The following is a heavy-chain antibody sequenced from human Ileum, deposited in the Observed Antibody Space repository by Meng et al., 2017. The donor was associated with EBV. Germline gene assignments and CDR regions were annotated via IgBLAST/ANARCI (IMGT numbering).Heavy chain of an antibody. D-gene: IGHD2-21*02. J-gene: IGHJ5*02. CDR1: GYTFTDYG. CDR2: ISSYSGNT. V-gene: IGHV1-18*03. Sequence: QVQLVQSGDEVKKPGASGKGSCKASGYTFTDYGITWVRQAPGQGLEWMGWISSYSGNTKYAQKFQGRVTMTTDTFTTTTYMELRSLRSDDMAVYYCAIDLVSGNLNWFDPWGQGTPVTVSS. CDR3: AIDLVSGNLNWFDP.